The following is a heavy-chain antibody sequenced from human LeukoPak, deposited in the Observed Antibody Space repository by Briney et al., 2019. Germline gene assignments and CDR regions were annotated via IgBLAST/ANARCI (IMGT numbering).Heavy chain of an antibody. J-gene: IGHJ5*02. V-gene: IGHV3-7*01. CDR3: ARMSPPFSA. CDR1: VFTFGNYW. CDR2: IKQDGSEK. Sequence: GGSVRLSCAASVFTFGNYWISWVRHAPWKGLEWVANIKQDGSEKYYVDSVKGQFTISRDNAKNSLYLQMNSLRAEDTAVYYCARMSPPFSAWGQGTLVIVSS.